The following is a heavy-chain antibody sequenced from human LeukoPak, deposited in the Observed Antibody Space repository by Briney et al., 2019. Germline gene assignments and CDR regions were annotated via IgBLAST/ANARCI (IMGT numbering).Heavy chain of an antibody. J-gene: IGHJ6*03. CDR1: GYTFTSYG. CDR3: ARVYTIFGVAKGYYMDI. CDR2: ISAYNGNT. Sequence: ASVKAPCKASGYTFTSYGISWVRQAPGQGLEWMGWISAYNGNTNYAQKLQGRITMTTDTSTSTAYMELRSLRSDDTAVYYCARVYTIFGVAKGYYMDICGDGNTVTVSS. D-gene: IGHD3-3*01. V-gene: IGHV1-18*01.